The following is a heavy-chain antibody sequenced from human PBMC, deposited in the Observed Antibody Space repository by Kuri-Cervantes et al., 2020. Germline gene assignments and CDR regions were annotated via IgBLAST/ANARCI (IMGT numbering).Heavy chain of an antibody. CDR2: INHSGST. D-gene: IGHD3-10*01. J-gene: IGHJ2*01. Sequence: GSLRLSCNVSGGSTSSDYWSWIRQPPGKGLEWIGEINHSGSTNYNPSLKSRVTISVDTSKNQFSLKLSSVTAADTAVYYCARGITRPRGYFDLWGRGTLVTVSS. CDR1: GGSTSSDY. CDR3: ARGITRPRGYFDL. V-gene: IGHV4-34*01.